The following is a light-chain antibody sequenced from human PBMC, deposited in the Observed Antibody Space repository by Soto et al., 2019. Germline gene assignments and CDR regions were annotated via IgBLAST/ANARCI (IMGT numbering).Light chain of an antibody. V-gene: IGLV2-14*01. CDR3: SSYTTTSTLEV. CDR1: SSDVGGYNY. J-gene: IGLJ3*02. Sequence: QSVLTQPASVSGSPGQSITISCTGTSSDVGGYNYVSWYQQHPGKAPKLMIYEVSHRPSGVSNRFSGSKSGNTASLTISGLQAEDEADYFCSSYTTTSTLEVFGGGTKPPS. CDR2: EVS.